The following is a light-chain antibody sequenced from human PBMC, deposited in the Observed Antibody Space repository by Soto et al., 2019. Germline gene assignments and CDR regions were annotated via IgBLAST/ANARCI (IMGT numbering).Light chain of an antibody. J-gene: IGLJ1*01. CDR3: QSSDSSLSGSYV. V-gene: IGLV1-40*01. Sequence: QSVLTQPPSVSGAPGQRVTISCTGSSSNIGAGYDVHWYQRLPGTAPKVLIYSNNNRPSGVPDRFSGSKSGTSASLAITGLHPADDDDYYCQSSDSSLSGSYVFGTGTKLTVL. CDR2: SNN. CDR1: SSNIGAGYD.